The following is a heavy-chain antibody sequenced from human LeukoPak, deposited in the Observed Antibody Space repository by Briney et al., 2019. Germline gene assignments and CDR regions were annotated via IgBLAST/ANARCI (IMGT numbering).Heavy chain of an antibody. V-gene: IGHV4-34*01. D-gene: IGHD3-10*01. Sequence: SETLSLTCAVYGGSFSGHYWSWIRQPPGKGLEWIGEINHSGSTNYNPSLKSRVTISVDTSKNQFSLKLSSVTAADTAVYYCALFVEMVHWGQGTLVTVSS. CDR1: GGSFSGHY. CDR3: ALFVEMVH. CDR2: INHSGST. J-gene: IGHJ4*02.